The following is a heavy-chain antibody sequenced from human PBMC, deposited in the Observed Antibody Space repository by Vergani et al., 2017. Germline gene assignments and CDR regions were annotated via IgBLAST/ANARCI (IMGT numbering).Heavy chain of an antibody. Sequence: QVQLQESGPGLVKPSETLSLTCTVSGGSISSYYWSWIRQPPGKGLEWIGYIYYSWSTNYNPSLKSRVTISVDTSKNQFSLKLSSVTAADTAVYYCARNVWATVTNWFDPWGQGTLVTVSS. CDR3: ARNVWATVTNWFDP. CDR1: GGSISSYY. V-gene: IGHV4-59*01. D-gene: IGHD4-11*01. J-gene: IGHJ5*02. CDR2: IYYSWST.